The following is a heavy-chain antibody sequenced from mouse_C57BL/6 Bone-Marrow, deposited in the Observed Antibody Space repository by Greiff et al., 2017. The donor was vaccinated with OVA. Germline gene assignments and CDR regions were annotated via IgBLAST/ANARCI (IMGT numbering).Heavy chain of an antibody. D-gene: IGHD4-1*01. CDR3: ARKVPDLGRMDY. V-gene: IGHV1-55*01. CDR1: GYTFTSYW. J-gene: IGHJ4*01. CDR2: IYPGSGST. Sequence: QVQLQQPGAELVKPGASVKMSCKASGYTFTSYWITWVKQRPGQGLEWIGDIYPGSGSTNYNEKFKSKATLTVDTSSSTAYMQLSSLTSEDSAVYYCARKVPDLGRMDYWGQGTSVTVSS.